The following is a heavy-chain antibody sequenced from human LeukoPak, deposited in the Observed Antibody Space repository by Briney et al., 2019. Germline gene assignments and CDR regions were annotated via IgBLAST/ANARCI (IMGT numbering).Heavy chain of an antibody. D-gene: IGHD1-1*01. CDR3: ARDVVLERSYYYYGMDV. J-gene: IGHJ6*02. V-gene: IGHV1-2*02. Sequence: ASVKVSCKASGYTFTVYYMRWVRQAPGQGLEWMGWINPNSGGTNYAQKFQGRVTMTRDTSISTAYMELSRLRSDDTAVYYCARDVVLERSYYYYGMDVWGQGSTVTVSS. CDR1: GYTFTVYY. CDR2: INPNSGGT.